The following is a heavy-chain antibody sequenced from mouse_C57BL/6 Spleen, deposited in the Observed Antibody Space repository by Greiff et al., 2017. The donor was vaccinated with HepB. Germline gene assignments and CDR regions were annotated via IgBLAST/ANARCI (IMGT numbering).Heavy chain of an antibody. CDR1: GYTFTSYG. Sequence: VKLVESGAELARPGASVKLSCKASGYTFTSYGISWVKQRTGQGLEWIGEIYPRSGNTYYNEKFKGKATLTADKSSSTAYMELRSLTSEDSAVYFCARAGFITTVVAKDYWGQGTTLTVSS. CDR3: ARAGFITTVVAKDY. D-gene: IGHD1-1*01. V-gene: IGHV1-81*01. CDR2: IYPRSGNT. J-gene: IGHJ2*01.